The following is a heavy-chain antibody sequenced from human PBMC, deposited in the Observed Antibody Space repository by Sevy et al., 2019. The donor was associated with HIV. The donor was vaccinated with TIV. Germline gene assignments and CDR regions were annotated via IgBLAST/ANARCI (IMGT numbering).Heavy chain of an antibody. CDR3: ARDDLRFLEWSGGYYYYGMDV. Sequence: SETRSLTCTVSGGSVSSGSYYWSWIRQPPGKGLEWIGYIYHSGSTNYNPSLKSRVTISVDTSKNQFSLKLSSVTAADTAVYYCARDDLRFLEWSGGYYYYGMDVWGQGTTVTVSS. J-gene: IGHJ6*02. CDR2: IYHSGST. CDR1: GGSVSSGSYY. V-gene: IGHV4-61*01. D-gene: IGHD3-3*01.